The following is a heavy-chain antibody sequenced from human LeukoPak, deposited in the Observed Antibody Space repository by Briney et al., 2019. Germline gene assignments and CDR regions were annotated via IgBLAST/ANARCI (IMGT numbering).Heavy chain of an antibody. Sequence: ASVKVSCKASGYTFTSYYMHWVRQAPGQGLEWMGIINPSGGSTSYAQKFQGRVTMTRDTSTSTVYMELSSLRSEDTAVYYCARDQHLYSSGWYFSYYYMDVWGKGTTVTVSS. CDR1: GYTFTSYY. D-gene: IGHD6-19*01. J-gene: IGHJ6*03. CDR3: ARDQHLYSSGWYFSYYYMDV. V-gene: IGHV1-46*01. CDR2: INPSGGST.